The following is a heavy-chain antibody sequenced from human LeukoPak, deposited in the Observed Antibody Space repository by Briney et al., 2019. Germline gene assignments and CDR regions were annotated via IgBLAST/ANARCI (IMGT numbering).Heavy chain of an antibody. Sequence: GGSLRLSCAASGFTFGSHAMTWVRQAPGKGLVWVSVVSAIGGSTYYADSVKGRFTISRDNSKRTLFLQMNSLGAEDTAVYYCAKEAGATQRYAFDIWGQGTMVTVSA. CDR3: AKEAGATQRYAFDI. CDR2: VSAIGGST. J-gene: IGHJ3*02. D-gene: IGHD1-26*01. CDR1: GFTFGSHA. V-gene: IGHV3-23*01.